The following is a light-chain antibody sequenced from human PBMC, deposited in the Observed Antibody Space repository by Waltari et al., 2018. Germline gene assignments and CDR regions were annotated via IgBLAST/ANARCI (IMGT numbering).Light chain of an antibody. CDR3: QTGGHGTWV. J-gene: IGLJ3*02. V-gene: IGLV4-69*01. Sequence: QHRGKGHGYLMKVNSDGSHSKGDGIPDRFSGSTSGAERYLTISSVQPEDEADYYCQTGGHGTWVFGGGTKLTVL. CDR2: VNSDGSH.